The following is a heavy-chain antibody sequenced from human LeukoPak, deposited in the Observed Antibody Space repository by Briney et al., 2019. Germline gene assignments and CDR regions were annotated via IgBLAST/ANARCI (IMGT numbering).Heavy chain of an antibody. V-gene: IGHV3-53*01. CDR1: GFIFSSYG. J-gene: IGHJ4*02. Sequence: GGSLRLSCAASGFIFSSYGMHWVRQAPGKGLEWVSVIYSGGSTYYADSVKGRFTISRDNSKNTLYLQMNSLRAEDTAVYYCARDPEGATSDYWGQGTLVTVSS. D-gene: IGHD1-26*01. CDR2: IYSGGST. CDR3: ARDPEGATSDY.